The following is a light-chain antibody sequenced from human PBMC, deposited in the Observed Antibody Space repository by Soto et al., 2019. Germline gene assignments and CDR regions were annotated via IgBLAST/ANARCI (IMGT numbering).Light chain of an antibody. CDR2: NNN. V-gene: IGLV1-44*01. CDR3: AAWYGSRNGLV. J-gene: IGLJ1*01. CDR1: SSNIGSNT. Sequence: QPVLTQPPSASVTPGRRVTSSRSGSSSNIGSNTLNLYQQLPGTAPKLLIYNNNQRPSGVPDQFSGSKSGTSASLAISGLQSEDEADYYCAAWYGSRNGLVFGSGTTLTVL.